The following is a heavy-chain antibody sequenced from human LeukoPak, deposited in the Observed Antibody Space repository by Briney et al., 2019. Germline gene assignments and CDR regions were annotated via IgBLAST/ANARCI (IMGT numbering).Heavy chain of an antibody. CDR3: ARPRKQQLGTGFYYFDY. CDR2: IDPSDSYP. J-gene: IGHJ4*02. CDR1: GYSFTSYW. Sequence: GESLKISCKGSGYSFTSYWINWVRHMPGKGLEWMGRIDPSDSYPSYSPSFQGHVIISADKSISTAYLQWSSLKASDTAMYYCARPRKQQLGTGFYYFDYWGQGTLVTVSS. V-gene: IGHV5-10-1*01. D-gene: IGHD6-13*01.